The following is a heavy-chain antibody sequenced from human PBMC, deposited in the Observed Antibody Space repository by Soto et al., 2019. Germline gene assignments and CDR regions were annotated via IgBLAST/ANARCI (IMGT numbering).Heavy chain of an antibody. V-gene: IGHV3-11*01. J-gene: IGHJ4*02. CDR1: GFTFSCYY. D-gene: IGHD3-10*01. CDR3: AREIGNRLPYGPVDY. Sequence: GGSLRLSCAASGFTFSCYYMTWIRQAPGKGLEWVSFIGKSGSDMHYADSVEGRFTISRDNAKNSLYLQMNSLRAEDTAVYYCAREIGNRLPYGPVDYWGQGTLVTVSS. CDR2: IGKSGSDM.